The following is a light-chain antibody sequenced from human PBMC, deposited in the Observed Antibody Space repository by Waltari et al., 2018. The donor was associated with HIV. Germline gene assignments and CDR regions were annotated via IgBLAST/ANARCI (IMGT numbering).Light chain of an antibody. Sequence: QSVLTPPPSASGTPGQRVTISCSGSSSNIGSNTVNWYQQLPGTAPKLLIYSNNQRPSGVPDRFSGSKSGTSASLAISGLQSEDEADYYCAAWDDSLNGSVVFGGGTKLTVL. CDR2: SNN. V-gene: IGLV1-44*01. CDR1: SSNIGSNT. CDR3: AAWDDSLNGSVV. J-gene: IGLJ2*01.